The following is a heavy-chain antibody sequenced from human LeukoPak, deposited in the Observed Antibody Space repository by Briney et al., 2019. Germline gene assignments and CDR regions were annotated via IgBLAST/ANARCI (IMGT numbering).Heavy chain of an antibody. V-gene: IGHV4-39*01. D-gene: IGHD4-17*01. J-gene: IGHJ4*02. CDR1: GGSISSSSYY. CDR3: ASLVTTVYFDY. Sequence: SETLSLTCTVSGGSISSSSYYWGWIRQPPGKGLEWIGGLYSVGNTYYNPSLKSRVTISADTSKNQFSLGLNSLTAADTGVYYCASLVTTVYFDYWGQGTLVTVSS. CDR2: LYSVGNT.